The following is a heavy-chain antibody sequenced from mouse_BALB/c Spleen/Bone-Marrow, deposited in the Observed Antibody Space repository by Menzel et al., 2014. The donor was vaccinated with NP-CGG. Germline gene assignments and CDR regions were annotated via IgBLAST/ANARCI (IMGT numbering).Heavy chain of an antibody. D-gene: IGHD2-3*01. J-gene: IGHJ4*01. CDR2: ISSVGIYT. V-gene: IGHV5-6-4*01. Sequence: EVKLMESGGGLVKPGGSLKLSCAASGFTFSSYTMSWVRQTPEKRLEWVATISSVGIYTYYPDSVKGRFTISRDNAKNTLYLQMSSLKSEDTAMYYCTRDLYDGYSYYAMDYWGQGTSVIVSS. CDR3: TRDLYDGYSYYAMDY. CDR1: GFTFSSYT.